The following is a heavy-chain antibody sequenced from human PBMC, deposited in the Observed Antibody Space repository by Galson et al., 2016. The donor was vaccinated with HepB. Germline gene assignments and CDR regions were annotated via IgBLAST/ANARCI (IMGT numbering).Heavy chain of an antibody. CDR2: ISDNTAGT. D-gene: IGHD2-15*01. CDR1: GFTFSSYA. J-gene: IGHJ6*02. CDR3: AKRMSYSYYYAMDI. V-gene: IGHV3-23*01. Sequence: SLRLSCAASGFTFSSYAMSWVRQAPGKGLGWVSDISDNTAGTKYADSVKGRFTISRDNSKNTVYLQMNSLRGEDTALYYCAKRMSYSYYYAMDIWGQGTTVTVSS.